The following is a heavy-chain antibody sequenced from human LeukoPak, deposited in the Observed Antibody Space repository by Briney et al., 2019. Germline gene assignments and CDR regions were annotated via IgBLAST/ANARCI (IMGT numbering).Heavy chain of an antibody. CDR2: IYYSGST. J-gene: IGHJ6*02. V-gene: IGHV4-39*01. CDR3: ARLPIAARYYYYYGMDV. Sequence: PSETLSLTCTVSGGSISSSSYYWGWIRQPPGKGLEWIGSIYYSGSTYYNPSLKSRVTISVDTSKNQFSLKLSSVTAADTAVYYCARLPIAARYYYYYGMDVWGQGTTVTVSS. D-gene: IGHD6-25*01. CDR1: GGSISSSSYY.